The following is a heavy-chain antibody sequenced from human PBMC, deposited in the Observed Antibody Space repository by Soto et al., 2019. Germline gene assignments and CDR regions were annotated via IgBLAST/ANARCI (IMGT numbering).Heavy chain of an antibody. CDR3: AREDSSRWPFYYYGMDV. CDR2: INHSGST. Sequence: LSLTCAVYGGSFSGYYWSWIRQPPGKGLEWIGEINHSGSTNYNPSLKSRVTISVDTSKNQFSLKLSSVTAADTAVYYCAREDSSRWPFYYYGMDVWGQGTTVTVYS. V-gene: IGHV4-34*01. D-gene: IGHD6-13*01. CDR1: GGSFSGYY. J-gene: IGHJ6*02.